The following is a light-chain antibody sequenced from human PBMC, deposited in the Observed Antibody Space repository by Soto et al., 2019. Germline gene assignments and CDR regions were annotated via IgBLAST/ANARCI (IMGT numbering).Light chain of an antibody. V-gene: IGKV1-5*03. J-gene: IGKJ1*01. CDR3: QHYVRAST. Sequence: DIEMTQYPATLSASVGDRVTITCRASQSISSWLAWYQQKPGKAPKLLIYKASTLESGVPARFSGSGSGTEFTLTISSLQADDFATYYCQHYVRASTFGEGTKVEIK. CDR2: KAS. CDR1: QSISSW.